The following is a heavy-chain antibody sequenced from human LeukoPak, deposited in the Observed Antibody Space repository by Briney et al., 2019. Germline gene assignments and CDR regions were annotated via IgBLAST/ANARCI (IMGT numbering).Heavy chain of an antibody. V-gene: IGHV3-7*01. J-gene: IGHJ4*02. Sequence: GGSLRLSRAASGFTFSAYWMSWVRQAPGKGLEWVANIKQDGSDKYFEDSVKGRFTISRDNAKNSVYLQMNSLRAEDTAVYYCARGYWGLVFWGQGALVTVSS. D-gene: IGHD7-27*01. CDR2: IKQDGSDK. CDR3: ARGYWGLVF. CDR1: GFTFSAYW.